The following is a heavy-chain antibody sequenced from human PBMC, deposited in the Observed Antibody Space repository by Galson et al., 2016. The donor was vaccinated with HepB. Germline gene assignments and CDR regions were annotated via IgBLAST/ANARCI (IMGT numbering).Heavy chain of an antibody. J-gene: IGHJ5*02. V-gene: IGHV3-23*01. CDR1: GFTFSTYA. CDR2: ISNRGDNT. D-gene: IGHD2-2*01. CDR3: AKEGGYCISTTCPRRFDP. Sequence: SLRLSCAASGFTFSTYAMSWVRQTPGKGLEWVSAISNRGDNTYYADSVEGLFTISRDNSKNTLYLQMNSLRAEDTAVYYCAKEGGYCISTTCPRRFDPWGQGTLVTVSS.